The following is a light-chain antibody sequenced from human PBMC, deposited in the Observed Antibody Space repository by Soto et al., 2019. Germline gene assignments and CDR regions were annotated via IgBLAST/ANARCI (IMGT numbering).Light chain of an antibody. CDR2: EGS. CDR3: CSYAGSSTLVV. V-gene: IGLV2-23*01. CDR1: SSDVGSYNL. Sequence: QSVLTQPASVSGSPGQSSTISCTGTSSDVGSYNLVSWYQQHPGKAPKLMIYEGSKRPSGVSNRFSGSKSGNTASLTISGLQAEDEADYYCCSYAGSSTLVVFGGGTKVTVL. J-gene: IGLJ2*01.